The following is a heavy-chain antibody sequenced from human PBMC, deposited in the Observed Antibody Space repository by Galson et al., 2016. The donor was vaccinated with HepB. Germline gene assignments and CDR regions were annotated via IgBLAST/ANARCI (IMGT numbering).Heavy chain of an antibody. V-gene: IGHV3-48*02. CDR3: AREGTYSDFWSKRGGMDV. Sequence: SLRLSCAASGFTFSTYSMNWVRQAPGKGLEWLSYISSGNTTIYYADSVKGRFTISRDNAKNSLYLQTNSLRDEDTAVYYCAREGTYSDFWSKRGGMDVWGRGTTVTVSS. J-gene: IGHJ6*02. CDR2: ISSGNTTI. D-gene: IGHD3-3*01. CDR1: GFTFSTYS.